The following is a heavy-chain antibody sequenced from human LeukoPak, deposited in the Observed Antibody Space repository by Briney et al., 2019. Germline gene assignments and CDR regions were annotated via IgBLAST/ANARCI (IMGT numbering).Heavy chain of an antibody. V-gene: IGHV3-48*03. CDR3: ARDQYDFWSGYYGMDV. Sequence: GGSLRLSCAASGFTFSGYEMNWVRQAPGKGLEWVSYISSSGSTIYYADSVKGRFTISRDNAKNSLYLQMNSLRAEDTAVYYCARDQYDFWSGYYGMDVWGQGTTVTVSS. CDR2: ISSSGSTI. D-gene: IGHD3-3*01. CDR1: GFTFSGYE. J-gene: IGHJ6*02.